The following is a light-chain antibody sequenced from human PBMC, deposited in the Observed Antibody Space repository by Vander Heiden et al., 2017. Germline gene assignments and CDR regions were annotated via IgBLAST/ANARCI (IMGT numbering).Light chain of an antibody. V-gene: IGLV3-1*01. CDR2: QDS. CDR1: KLGDKY. CDR3: QAWDSSLGV. Sequence: SSEVTQPPSVFVSPGQTASITCAGDKLGDKYTCWYQQKPGQSPVLVIYQDSKRPSGIPERFSGSNSGNTATLTISGTQAMDEGDYYCQAWDSSLGVFGGGTKLTVL. J-gene: IGLJ2*01.